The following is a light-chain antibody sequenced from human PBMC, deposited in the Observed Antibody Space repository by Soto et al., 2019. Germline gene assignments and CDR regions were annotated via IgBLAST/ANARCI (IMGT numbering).Light chain of an antibody. V-gene: IGLV2-14*01. CDR3: TSYTASDTLI. J-gene: IGLJ2*01. Sequence: QSALTQPASVSGSPGQSITISCTGTSSDVGGYGYVSWYQHHPGKAPKLIIYEVINRPSGVSHRFSGSKSGSTASLTISGLQAEDEADYYCTSYTASDTLIFGGGTQLTVL. CDR1: SSDVGGYGY. CDR2: EVI.